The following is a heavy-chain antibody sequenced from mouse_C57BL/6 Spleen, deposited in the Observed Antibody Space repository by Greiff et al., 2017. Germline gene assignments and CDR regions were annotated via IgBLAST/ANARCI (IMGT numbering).Heavy chain of an antibody. Sequence: QVQLQQPGAELVRPGSSVKLSCKASGYTFTSYWMHWVKQRPIQGLEWIGNIDPSDSEPNYNQKFKDKATLTVDKSSSTAYMQISSLTSWDSAGYFWASQCYYGYFDYWGQGTTLTVSS. CDR3: ASQCYYGYFDY. V-gene: IGHV1-52*01. CDR2: IDPSDSEP. CDR1: GYTFTSYW. J-gene: IGHJ2*01. D-gene: IGHD1-1*01.